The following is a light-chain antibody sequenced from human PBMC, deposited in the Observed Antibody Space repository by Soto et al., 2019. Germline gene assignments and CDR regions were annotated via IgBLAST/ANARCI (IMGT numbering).Light chain of an antibody. V-gene: IGLV2-14*01. J-gene: IGLJ1*01. CDR3: SSYTTSNTRQIV. CDR2: DVS. CDR1: SSDVGGYNY. Sequence: QSVLNQPASVSGSPGRSITISFTGTSSDVGGYNYVSWYQQHPGKAPKFMIYDVSNRPSGVSNRFSGSKSGNTASLTISGLQAEDEADYYCSSYTTSNTRQIVFGTGTKVTVL.